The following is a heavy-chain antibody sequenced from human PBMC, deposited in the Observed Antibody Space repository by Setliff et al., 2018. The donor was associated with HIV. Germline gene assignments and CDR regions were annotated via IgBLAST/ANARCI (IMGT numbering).Heavy chain of an antibody. CDR2: IRSDETNK. CDR3: ARISVASRYNSDMDV. Sequence: GGSLRLSCVGSGFTFRDFAMHWVRQAPGKGLEWVAFIRSDETNKYYSDSVKGRFTISRDTSKNTLFLQIDSLRPEDTAVYYCARISVASRYNSDMDVWGKGTTVTVSS. CDR1: GFTFRDFA. J-gene: IGHJ6*03. D-gene: IGHD5-12*01. V-gene: IGHV3-30*02.